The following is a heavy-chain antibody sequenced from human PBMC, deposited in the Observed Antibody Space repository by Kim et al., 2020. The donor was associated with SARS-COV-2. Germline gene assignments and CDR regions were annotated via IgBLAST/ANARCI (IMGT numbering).Heavy chain of an antibody. CDR2: IYYSGST. CDR3: AREAAGTNWFDP. J-gene: IGHJ5*02. Sequence: SETLSLTCTVSGGSISSSSYYWGWIRQPLGKGLEWIGSIYYSGSTYYNPSLKSRVTISVDTSKNQFSLKLSSVTAADTAVYYCAREAAGTNWFDPWGQGTLVTVSS. CDR1: GGSISSSSYY. D-gene: IGHD6-13*01. V-gene: IGHV4-39*07.